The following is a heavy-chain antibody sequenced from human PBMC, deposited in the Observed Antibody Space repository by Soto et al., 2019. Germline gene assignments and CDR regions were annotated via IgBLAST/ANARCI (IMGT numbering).Heavy chain of an antibody. CDR3: ARDRQHTYGNCFDP. Sequence: ASETLSLTCTVSGGSISTYYWSWIRQPPGKGLEWIGYVYNRGNTKYNPSLKSRVTIWEDMSKNQASLRLSSVTAADTAIYYCARDRQHTYGNCFDPWGQGTLVTVSS. CDR2: VYNRGNT. V-gene: IGHV4-59*01. CDR1: GGSISTYY. D-gene: IGHD4-17*01. J-gene: IGHJ5*02.